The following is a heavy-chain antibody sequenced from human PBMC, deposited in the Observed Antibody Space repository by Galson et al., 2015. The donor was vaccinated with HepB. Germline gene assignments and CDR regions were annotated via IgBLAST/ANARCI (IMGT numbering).Heavy chain of an antibody. CDR1: GFTFSSFD. J-gene: IGHJ4*02. D-gene: IGHD6-19*01. V-gene: IGHV3-30*18. Sequence: SLRLSCAASGFTFSSFDMHWVRQAPGKGLEWVAVVSYDGSNKSCADSVKGRFTISRDNSKNTLYLQMNSLRAEDTAEYYCAKDALGISSGSTFQYWGQGTLVTVS. CDR3: AKDALGISSGSTFQY. CDR2: VSYDGSNK.